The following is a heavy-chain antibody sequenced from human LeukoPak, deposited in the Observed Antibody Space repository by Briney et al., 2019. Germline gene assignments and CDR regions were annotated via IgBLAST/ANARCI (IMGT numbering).Heavy chain of an antibody. Sequence: PGGSLRLSCAASGFTFSSYSMNWVRQAPGKGLEWVSYISSSSSTIYYADSVKGRFTISRDNAKNSLYLQMNSLRAEDTAVYYCARETPLLWFGEFSGYWGQGTLVTVSS. V-gene: IGHV3-48*01. D-gene: IGHD3-10*01. CDR1: GFTFSSYS. CDR3: ARETPLLWFGEFSGY. CDR2: ISSSSSTI. J-gene: IGHJ4*02.